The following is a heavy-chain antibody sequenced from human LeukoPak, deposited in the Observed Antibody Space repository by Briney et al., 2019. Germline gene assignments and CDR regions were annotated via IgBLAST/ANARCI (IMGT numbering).Heavy chain of an antibody. CDR1: GGSFSGYY. CDR3: ARGRGIAAAGKPTGYFQH. D-gene: IGHD6-13*01. CDR2: INHSGST. Sequence: SETLSLTCAVYGGSFSGYYWSWIRQPPGKGLEWIGEINHSGSTNHNPSLKSRVTISVDTSKNQFSLKLSSVTAADTAVYYCARGRGIAAAGKPTGYFQHWGQGTLVTVSS. J-gene: IGHJ1*01. V-gene: IGHV4-34*01.